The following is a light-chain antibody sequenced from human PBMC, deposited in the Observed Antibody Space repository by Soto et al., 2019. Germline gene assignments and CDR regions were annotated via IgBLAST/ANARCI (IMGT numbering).Light chain of an antibody. CDR1: QSVSSSY. CDR2: GAS. V-gene: IGKV3-20*01. CDR3: QQYGSSPAFF. Sequence: EIVLTQSPGTLSLSPGERATLSCRASQSVSSSYLAWYQQKPGQAPRLLIYGASSRATGIPDRFSGSGSGTDFTLTISRLEPEDFAVYYCQQYGSSPAFFFGGGTKVEIK. J-gene: IGKJ4*01.